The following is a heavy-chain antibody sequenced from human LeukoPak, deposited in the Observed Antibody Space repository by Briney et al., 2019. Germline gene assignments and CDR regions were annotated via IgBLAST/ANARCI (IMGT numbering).Heavy chain of an antibody. Sequence: GASVKVSCTASGGTFSSYAISWVRQAPGQGLEWMGRIIPILGIANYAQKFQGSVTITADKSTSTAYMELSSLRSEDTAVYYCARADCGGDCYSPYGMDVWGQGTTVTVSS. CDR1: GGTFSSYA. D-gene: IGHD2-21*02. CDR3: ARADCGGDCYSPYGMDV. CDR2: IIPILGIA. J-gene: IGHJ6*02. V-gene: IGHV1-69*04.